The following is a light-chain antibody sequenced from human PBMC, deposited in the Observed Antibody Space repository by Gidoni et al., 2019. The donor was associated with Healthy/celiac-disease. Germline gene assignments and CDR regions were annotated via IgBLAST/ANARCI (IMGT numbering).Light chain of an antibody. Sequence: DIQMTQSPSTLSASVGDRVTITCRANQSISSWLAWYQQKPGKAPKLLIYKASSLESGAPSRFSGSGSGTEFTLTISSLQPDDFATYYCQQYNSYSPWTFGQGTKVEIK. V-gene: IGKV1-5*03. CDR3: QQYNSYSPWT. CDR1: QSISSW. CDR2: KAS. J-gene: IGKJ1*01.